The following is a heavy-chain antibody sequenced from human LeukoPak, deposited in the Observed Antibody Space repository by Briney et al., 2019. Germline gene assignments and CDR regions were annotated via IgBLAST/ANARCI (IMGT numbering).Heavy chain of an antibody. CDR2: IYYSGST. CDR1: GGSISSSSYY. V-gene: IGHV4-39*01. CDR3: ARPSGQWLAIQNIHAFDI. J-gene: IGHJ3*02. D-gene: IGHD6-19*01. Sequence: KPSETLSLTCTVSGGSISSSSYYWGWIRQPPGKGLEWIGSIYYSGSTYYNPSLKSRVTISVDTSKNQFSLKLSSVTAADTAVYYCARPSGQWLAIQNIHAFDIWGQGTMVTVSS.